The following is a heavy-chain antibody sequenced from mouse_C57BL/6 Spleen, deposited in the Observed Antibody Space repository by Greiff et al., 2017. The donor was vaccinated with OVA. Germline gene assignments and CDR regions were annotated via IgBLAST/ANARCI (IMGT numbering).Heavy chain of an antibody. CDR3: TREDGYCYAMDY. CDR1: GFTFSSYA. Sequence: EVKLVESGEGLVKPGGSLKLSCAASGFTFSSYAMSWVRQTPEKRLEWVAYISSGGDYIYYADTVKGRFTISRDNARNTLYLQMSSLKSEDTAMYYCTREDGYCYAMDYWGQGTSVTVSS. V-gene: IGHV5-9-1*02. D-gene: IGHD2-3*01. CDR2: ISSGGDYI. J-gene: IGHJ4*01.